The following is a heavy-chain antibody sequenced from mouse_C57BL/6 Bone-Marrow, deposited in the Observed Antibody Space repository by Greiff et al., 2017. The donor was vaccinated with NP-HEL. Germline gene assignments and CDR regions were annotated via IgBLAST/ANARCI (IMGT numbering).Heavy chain of an antibody. D-gene: IGHD2-1*01. CDR2: IHPNSGST. CDR3: AKGNYPLYAMDY. Sequence: QVQLKQPGAELVKPGASVKLSCKASGYTFTSYWMHWVKQRPGQGLEWIGMIHPNSGSTNYNEKFKSKATLTVDKSSSTAYMQLSSLTSEDSAVYYCAKGNYPLYAMDYWGQGTSVTVSS. V-gene: IGHV1-64*01. J-gene: IGHJ4*01. CDR1: GYTFTSYW.